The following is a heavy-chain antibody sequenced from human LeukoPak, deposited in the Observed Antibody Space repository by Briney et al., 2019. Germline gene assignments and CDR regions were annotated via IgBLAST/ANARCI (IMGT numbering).Heavy chain of an antibody. D-gene: IGHD6-6*01. J-gene: IGHJ6*03. CDR1: GGSISSSSYY. V-gene: IGHV4-39*01. CDR2: IYYSGST. CDR3: ARASGIAARSGPYYYYYMDV. Sequence: PSETLSLTCTVSGGSISSSSYYWGWIRQPPGKGLEWIGSIYYSGSTYYNPSLKSRVTISVDTSKNQFSLKLSSVTAADTAVYYCARASGIAARSGPYYYYYMDVWGKGTTVTVSS.